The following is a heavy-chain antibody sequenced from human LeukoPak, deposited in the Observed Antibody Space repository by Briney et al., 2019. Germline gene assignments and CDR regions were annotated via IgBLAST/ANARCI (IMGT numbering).Heavy chain of an antibody. CDR3: ARVHRGGLNDY. CDR1: GGSISSYY. D-gene: IGHD2-21*01. J-gene: IGHJ4*02. Sequence: SETLSLTCTVSGGSISSYYWNWIRQPPGKGLEWIGYIYYSGSTNYNPSLKSRVTISVDTSKNQFSLKLSSVTAADTAVYYGARVHRGGLNDYWGQGTLVTVSS. V-gene: IGHV4-59*01. CDR2: IYYSGST.